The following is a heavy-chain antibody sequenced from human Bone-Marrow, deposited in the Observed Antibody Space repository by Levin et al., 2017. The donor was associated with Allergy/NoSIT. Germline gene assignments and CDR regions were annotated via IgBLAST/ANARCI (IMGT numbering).Heavy chain of an antibody. Sequence: SQTLSLTCTVSGGSISSGGYYWSWIRQHPGKGLEWIGYIYYSGSTYYNPSLKSRVTISVDTSKNQFSLKLSSVTAADTAVYYCARDVSEGTVIADLGAFDIWGQGTMVTVSS. CDR1: GGSISSGGYY. CDR3: ARDVSEGTVIADLGAFDI. V-gene: IGHV4-31*03. CDR2: IYYSGST. J-gene: IGHJ3*02. D-gene: IGHD2/OR15-2a*01.